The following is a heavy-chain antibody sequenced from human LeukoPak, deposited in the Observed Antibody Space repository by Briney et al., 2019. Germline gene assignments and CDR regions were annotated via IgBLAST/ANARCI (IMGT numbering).Heavy chain of an antibody. Sequence: SETLSLTCTVSGGSISSYYWSWIRQPPGKGLEWIGYIYYSGSTNYNPSLKSRVTISVDTSKNQFSLKLSSVTAADTAVYYCARGTYSSSWYAGRGYYGMDVWGQGTTVTVSS. J-gene: IGHJ6*02. CDR2: IYYSGST. D-gene: IGHD6-13*01. CDR3: ARGTYSSSWYAGRGYYGMDV. CDR1: GGSISSYY. V-gene: IGHV4-59*08.